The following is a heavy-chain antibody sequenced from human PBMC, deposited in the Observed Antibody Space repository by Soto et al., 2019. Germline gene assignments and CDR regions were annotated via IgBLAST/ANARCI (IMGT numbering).Heavy chain of an antibody. Sequence: GGSLRLSCTAFGFLFDTYAMHWVRQAPGKGLEWVAVISYDARNTYYADSVKGRFTISRDNSRNTLYLQMNSLRAEDTAVYYCARPGSGYDVLSGQYFYFFHAVDVWGQGTTVTVSS. V-gene: IGHV3-30*04. D-gene: IGHD3-3*01. J-gene: IGHJ6*02. CDR3: ARPGSGYDVLSGQYFYFFHAVDV. CDR1: GFLFDTYA. CDR2: ISYDARNT.